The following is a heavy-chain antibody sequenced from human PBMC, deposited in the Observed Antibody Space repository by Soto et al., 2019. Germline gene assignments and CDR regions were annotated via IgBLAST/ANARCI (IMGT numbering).Heavy chain of an antibody. CDR1: GGTFSSYT. J-gene: IGHJ4*02. CDR2: IIPILGIA. V-gene: IGHV1-69*02. D-gene: IGHD6-13*01. Sequence: QVQLVQSGAEVKKPGSSVKVSCKASGGTFSSYTISWVRQAPGQGLEWMGRIIPILGIANYAQKFQGRVTITADKSTSTAYMELSSLRSEDTAVYYCARFPGSHRIAAAGGAYWGQGTLVTVSS. CDR3: ARFPGSHRIAAAGGAY.